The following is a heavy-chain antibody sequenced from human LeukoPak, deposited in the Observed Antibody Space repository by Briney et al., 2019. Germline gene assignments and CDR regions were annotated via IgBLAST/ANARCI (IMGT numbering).Heavy chain of an antibody. CDR1: GGSISPYY. CDR2: IFYTGNT. CDR3: ARDTDGGWFDP. J-gene: IGHJ5*02. D-gene: IGHD3-10*01. Sequence: PSETLSLTCTVSGGSISPYYWSWIRQPPGKGLEWIGYIFYTGNTNYIPSLKSRVTISVDTSNNQFSLRLSSVTAADTAVYYCARDTDGGWFDPWGQGTLVTVSS. V-gene: IGHV4-59*12.